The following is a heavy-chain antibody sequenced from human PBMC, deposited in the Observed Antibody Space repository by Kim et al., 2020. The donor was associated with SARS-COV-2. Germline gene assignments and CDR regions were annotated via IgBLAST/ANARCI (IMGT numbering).Heavy chain of an antibody. D-gene: IGHD3-10*01. CDR3: ARHGHYGSGSYPYWYFDL. Sequence: GESLKISCKGSGYSFTSYWIGWVRQIPGKGLEWMGIIYPGDSDTRYSPSFQGQVTISADKSISTAYLQWSSLKASDTAMYYCARHGHYGSGSYPYWYFDLWGRGTLVTVSS. CDR2: IYPGDSDT. V-gene: IGHV5-51*01. J-gene: IGHJ2*01. CDR1: GYSFTSYW.